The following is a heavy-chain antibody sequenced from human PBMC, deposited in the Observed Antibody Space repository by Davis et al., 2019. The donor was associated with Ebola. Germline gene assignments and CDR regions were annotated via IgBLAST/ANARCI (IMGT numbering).Heavy chain of an antibody. Sequence: GESLKISCVASGFSFSSYDINWVRQAPGKGLEWVSHISSGSTTLKFADSVKGRFTISRDNAKNSLYLQMNSLRDEDTAVYYCAKDKTSGYVGSYLNWLDPWGQGTLVTVSS. CDR1: GFSFSSYD. CDR3: AKDKTSGYVGSYLNWLDP. J-gene: IGHJ5*02. V-gene: IGHV3-48*02. CDR2: ISSGSTTL. D-gene: IGHD1-26*01.